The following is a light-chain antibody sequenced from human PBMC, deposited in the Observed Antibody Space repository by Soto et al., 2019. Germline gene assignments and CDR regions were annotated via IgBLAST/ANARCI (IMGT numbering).Light chain of an antibody. CDR2: DVS. V-gene: IGLV2-14*03. CDR1: SSEIGDSNY. CDR3: SSFRSSSTSYV. Sequence: QSLLTPPASVSGAPGQPVTVSFPGTSSEIGDSNYVSWYQQHPGKAPKLVIYDVSNRPSGVSNRFSGSKSATTASLTISGLQAEDEADYYCSSFRSSSTSYVFGTGTKVTVL. J-gene: IGLJ1*01.